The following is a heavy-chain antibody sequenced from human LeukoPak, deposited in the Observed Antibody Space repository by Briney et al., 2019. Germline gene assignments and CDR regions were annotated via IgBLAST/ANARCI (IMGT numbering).Heavy chain of an antibody. D-gene: IGHD3-10*01. Sequence: SETLYLTCAVYGGPFSDYYWCWIRQPPGQGLQWIGEINHRGSTNYSPSLKSRVTISIDTSKNQFSLKLSSVTAADTAVYYCARTGSTAYYSGAGSTFDYWGQGTLVTVSS. CDR2: INHRGST. V-gene: IGHV4-34*01. J-gene: IGHJ4*02. CDR3: ARTGSTAYYSGAGSTFDY. CDR1: GGPFSDYY.